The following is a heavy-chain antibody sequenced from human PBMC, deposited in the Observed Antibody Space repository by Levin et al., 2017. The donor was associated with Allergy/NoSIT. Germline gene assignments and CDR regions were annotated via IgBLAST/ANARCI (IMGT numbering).Heavy chain of an antibody. CDR1: GFTFSSYA. CDR3: ARAGVAAAGTSASPPDY. Sequence: PGGSLRLSCAASGFTFSSYAMHWVRQAPGKGLEWVAVISYDGSNKYYADSVKGRFTISRDNSKNTLYLQMNSLRAEDTAVYYCARAGVAAAGTSASPPDYWGQGTLVTVSS. D-gene: IGHD6-13*01. V-gene: IGHV3-30-3*01. CDR2: ISYDGSNK. J-gene: IGHJ4*02.